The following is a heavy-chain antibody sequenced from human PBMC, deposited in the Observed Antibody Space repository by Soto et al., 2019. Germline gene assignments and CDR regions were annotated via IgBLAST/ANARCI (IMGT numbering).Heavy chain of an antibody. CDR1: GGTFSSYT. J-gene: IGHJ4*02. CDR2: IIPILGIA. Sequence: GASVKVSCKASGGTFSSYTISWVRQAPGQGLEWMGRIIPILGIANYAQKFQGRVTITADKSTSTAYMELSSLRSEDTAVYYCARENTRELRCFDCSSESCFDLWGKGTLVTVAS. V-gene: IGHV1-69*04. CDR3: ARENTRELRCFDCSSESCFDL. D-gene: IGHD3-9*01.